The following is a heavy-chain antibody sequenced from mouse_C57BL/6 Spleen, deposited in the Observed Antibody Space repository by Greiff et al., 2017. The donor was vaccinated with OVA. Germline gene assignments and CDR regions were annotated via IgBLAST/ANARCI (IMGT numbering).Heavy chain of an antibody. Sequence: QVQLQQPGAELVKPGASVKLSCKASGYTFTSYWMQWVKQRPGQGLEWIGEIDPSDSYTNYNQKFKGKATLTVDTSSSTAYMQLSSLTSEDSAVYYCARRNTVVATKDYWGQGTTLTVSS. CDR2: IDPSDSYT. CDR1: GYTFTSYW. D-gene: IGHD1-1*01. CDR3: ARRNTVVATKDY. V-gene: IGHV1-50*01. J-gene: IGHJ2*01.